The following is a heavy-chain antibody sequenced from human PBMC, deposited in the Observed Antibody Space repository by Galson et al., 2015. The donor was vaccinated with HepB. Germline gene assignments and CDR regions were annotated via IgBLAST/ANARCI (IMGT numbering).Heavy chain of an antibody. CDR3: SREPRLLDY. CDR1: GFTLSDYY. Sequence: LRLSCAASGFTLSDYYMTWIRQAPGKGLEWVSYISGSNSYTNYADSVRGRFTISRDNAKNSLYLQMNSLRTEDTGVYYCSREPRLLDYWGQGTLVTVSS. V-gene: IGHV3-11*06. J-gene: IGHJ4*02. CDR2: ISGSNSYT.